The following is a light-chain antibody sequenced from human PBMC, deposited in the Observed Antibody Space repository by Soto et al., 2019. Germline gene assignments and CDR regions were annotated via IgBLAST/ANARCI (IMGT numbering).Light chain of an antibody. V-gene: IGKV3-20*01. Sequence: EIVLTQSPGTLSLSPGERATLSSRANQGVSSSYFAWYQQKPGLAPRLLIYGASSRATGIPHRFSGSGSGTDFTLTISRLEPEDFAVYYCQHYGNSKYTFGQGTKLEI. J-gene: IGKJ2*01. CDR1: QGVSSSY. CDR2: GAS. CDR3: QHYGNSKYT.